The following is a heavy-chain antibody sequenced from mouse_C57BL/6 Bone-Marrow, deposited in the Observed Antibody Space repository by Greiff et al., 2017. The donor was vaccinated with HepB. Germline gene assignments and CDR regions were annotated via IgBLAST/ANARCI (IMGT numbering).Heavy chain of an antibody. D-gene: IGHD2-10*02. J-gene: IGHJ2*01. CDR3: ARWVWYLYYFDY. V-gene: IGHV1-39*01. Sequence: VQLKESGPELVKPGASVKISCKASGYSFTDYNMNWVKQSNGKSLEWIGVINPNYGTTSYDQKFKGKATLTVDQSSSTAYMQLNSLTSEDSAVYYCARWVWYLYYFDYWGQGTTLTVSS. CDR1: GYSFTDYN. CDR2: INPNYGTT.